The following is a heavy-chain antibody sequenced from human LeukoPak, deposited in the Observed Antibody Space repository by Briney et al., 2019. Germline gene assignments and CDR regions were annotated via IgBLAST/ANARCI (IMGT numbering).Heavy chain of an antibody. CDR1: GGSISSYY. D-gene: IGHD2-2*01. CDR2: IYYSGST. CDR3: ARDRCSSTSCRSAAFDI. J-gene: IGHJ3*02. Sequence: SETLSLTCTVSGGSISSYYWSWIRQPPGKGLEWLGYIYYSGSTNYNPSLKSRVTISVDTSKNQFSLKLSSVTAADTAVYYCARDRCSSTSCRSAAFDIWGQGTMVTVSS. V-gene: IGHV4-59*01.